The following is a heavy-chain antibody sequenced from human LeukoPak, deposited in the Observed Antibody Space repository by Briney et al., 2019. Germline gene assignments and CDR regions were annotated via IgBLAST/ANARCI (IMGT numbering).Heavy chain of an antibody. D-gene: IGHD2-15*01. CDR2: ISWNSGSI. CDR3: ARVGWWNYFDY. J-gene: IGHJ4*02. V-gene: IGHV3-9*01. Sequence: GGSLRLSCAASGFSFDDYAMHWVRQAPGKGLEWVSGISWNSGSIGYADSVKGRFTISRDNAKNSLYLQMNSLRAEDTAVYYCARVGWWNYFDYWGQGTLVTVSS. CDR1: GFSFDDYA.